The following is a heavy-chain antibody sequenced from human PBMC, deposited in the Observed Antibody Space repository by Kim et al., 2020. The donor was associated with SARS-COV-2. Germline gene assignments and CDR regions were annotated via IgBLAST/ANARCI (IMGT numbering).Heavy chain of an antibody. CDR1: GGSFSGYY. CDR3: ARVPHRSQCDY. J-gene: IGHJ4*02. Sequence: SETLSLTCAVYGGSFSGYYWSWIRQPPGKGLEWIGEINHSGSTNYNPSLKSRVTISVDTSKNQFSLKLSSVTAADTAVYYCARVPHRSQCDYWGQGTLVTVSS. CDR2: INHSGST. V-gene: IGHV4-34*01.